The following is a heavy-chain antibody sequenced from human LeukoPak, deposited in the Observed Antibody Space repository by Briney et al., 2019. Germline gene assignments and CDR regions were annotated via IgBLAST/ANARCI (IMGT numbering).Heavy chain of an antibody. D-gene: IGHD6-19*01. CDR3: ARGTSGSGWYNY. CDR1: GYSISSGYY. V-gene: IGHV4-38-2*01. J-gene: IGHJ4*02. CDR2: IYHSGST. Sequence: SETLSLTCAVSGYSISSGYYWGWIRQPPGKGLEWIGSIYHSGSTYHNPSLKSRVTISVDTSKNQFSLKLSSVTAADTAVYYCARGTSGSGWYNYWGQGTLVTVSS.